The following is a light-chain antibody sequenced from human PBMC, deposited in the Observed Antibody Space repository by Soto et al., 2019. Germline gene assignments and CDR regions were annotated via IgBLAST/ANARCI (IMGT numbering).Light chain of an antibody. CDR2: GAS. CDR1: QSITSSY. Sequence: EIVLTQSPGTLSLSPGERATLSCRASQSITSSYLAWYQQKPGQAPRLLIHGASNRATGIPDRFSGSESGTEFTLTISRLEPEDFAVFYCQQYGRSPCTFGPGTKVDLK. CDR3: QQYGRSPCT. J-gene: IGKJ3*01. V-gene: IGKV3-20*01.